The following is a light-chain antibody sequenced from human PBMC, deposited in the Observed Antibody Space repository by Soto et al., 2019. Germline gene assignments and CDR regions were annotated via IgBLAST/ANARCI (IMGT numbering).Light chain of an antibody. Sequence: DIQMTQSPSTLSASVGDSVTITCRASQSISSWLAWYQQKPGKVPKLLIYKASSLESEVPSRFSGRGSGTEFTLTISSLQPDDFATYYCQQYNDASPTFGQGTKLGTK. CDR1: QSISSW. CDR3: QQYNDASPT. CDR2: KAS. J-gene: IGKJ2*01. V-gene: IGKV1-5*03.